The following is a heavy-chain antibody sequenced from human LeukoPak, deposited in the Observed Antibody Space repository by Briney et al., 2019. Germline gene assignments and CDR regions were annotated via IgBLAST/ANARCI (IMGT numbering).Heavy chain of an antibody. CDR3: ATGRVDYGDYGVVKH. J-gene: IGHJ1*01. Sequence: GGSLRLSCDVSGFTFRNYGMNWVRQAPGKGLEWVAVISYDGINEYYVDSVKGRFTISRDNSKNSLYLQMESLTIEDTAVYYCATGRVDYGDYGVVKHWGQGTLVTVSS. D-gene: IGHD4-17*01. V-gene: IGHV3-30*03. CDR2: ISYDGINE. CDR1: GFTFRNYG.